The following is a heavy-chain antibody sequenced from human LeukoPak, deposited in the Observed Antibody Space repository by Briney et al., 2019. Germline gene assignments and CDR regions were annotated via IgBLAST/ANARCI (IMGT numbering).Heavy chain of an antibody. CDR2: IYYNGNT. J-gene: IGHJ4*02. V-gene: IGHV4-59*12. D-gene: IGHD5-24*01. Sequence: SETLSLTCTVSGGSISSYYWSWIRQPPGKGLEWIGYIYYNGNTNYNPSLKSRVTISVDTSKNQFSLKLSSVTAADTAVYYCASRNGYKLNFFDSWGQGSLVTVSS. CDR3: ASRNGYKLNFFDS. CDR1: GGSISSYY.